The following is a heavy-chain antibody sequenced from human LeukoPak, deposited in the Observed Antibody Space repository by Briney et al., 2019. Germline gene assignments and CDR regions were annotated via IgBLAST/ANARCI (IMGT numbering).Heavy chain of an antibody. CDR3: AKGPHLTVPIGWFDP. D-gene: IGHD4-17*01. J-gene: IGHJ5*02. Sequence: GGSLRLSCAASGFTFSSYWMHWVRQAPGKGLEWVSSISSSSSYIYYADSVKGRFTISRDNSKNTLYLQMNSLRAEDTAVYYCAKGPHLTVPIGWFDPWGQGTLVTVSS. CDR1: GFTFSSYW. CDR2: ISSSSSYI. V-gene: IGHV3-21*01.